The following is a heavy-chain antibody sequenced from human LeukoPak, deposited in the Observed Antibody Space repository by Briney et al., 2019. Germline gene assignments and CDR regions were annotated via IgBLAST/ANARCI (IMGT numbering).Heavy chain of an antibody. Sequence: PSETLSLTCAVYGGSFSGYYWSWIRQPPGKGLEWIGEINHSGSTNYNPSLKSRVTISVDTSKNQFSLKLSSVTAADTAVYYCARLRPTYYYDSSSADAFDIWGQGTMVTVSS. D-gene: IGHD3-22*01. CDR1: GGSFSGYY. J-gene: IGHJ3*02. CDR2: INHSGST. CDR3: ARLRPTYYYDSSSADAFDI. V-gene: IGHV4-34*01.